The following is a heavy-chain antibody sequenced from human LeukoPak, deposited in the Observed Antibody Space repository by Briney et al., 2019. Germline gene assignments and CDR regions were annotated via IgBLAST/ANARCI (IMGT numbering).Heavy chain of an antibody. D-gene: IGHD3-10*01. J-gene: IGHJ3*02. CDR2: ISSSSSTI. Sequence: GGSLRLSCAASGFTFSSYSMNWVRQAPGKGLEWVSYISSSSSTIYYADSVKGRFTISRDNAKNSLYLQMNSLRAEDTAVYYCASEWFGELLVDAFDIWGQGTMVTVSS. CDR3: ASEWFGELLVDAFDI. CDR1: GFTFSSYS. V-gene: IGHV3-48*04.